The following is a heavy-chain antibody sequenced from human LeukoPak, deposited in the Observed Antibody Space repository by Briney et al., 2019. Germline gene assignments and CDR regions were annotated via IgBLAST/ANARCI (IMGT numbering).Heavy chain of an antibody. D-gene: IGHD6-13*01. CDR2: ISAYNGNT. CDR1: GYTFTSYG. J-gene: IGHJ6*03. V-gene: IGHV1-18*01. CDR3: ARGIGQQLVRGYYYYMDV. Sequence: ASVKVSCKASGYTFTSYGISWVRQAPGQGLEWMGWISAYNGNTNYAQKFQGRVTITRNTSISTAYMELSSLRSEDTAVYYCARGIGQQLVRGYYYYMDVWGKGTTVTVSS.